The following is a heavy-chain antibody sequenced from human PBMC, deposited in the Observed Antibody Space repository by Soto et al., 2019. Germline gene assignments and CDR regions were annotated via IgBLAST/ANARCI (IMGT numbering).Heavy chain of an antibody. CDR2: FDPEDGET. V-gene: IGHV1-24*01. Sequence: ASVKVSCKVSGYTLTELSMHWVRQAPGKGLEWMGGFDPEDGETIYAQKFQGRVTMTEDTSTDTAYMELSSLRSEDTAVYYCATPDFRGYSYGTFDYWGEGTLVTVSS. CDR3: ATPDFRGYSYGTFDY. J-gene: IGHJ4*02. CDR1: GYTLTELS. D-gene: IGHD5-18*01.